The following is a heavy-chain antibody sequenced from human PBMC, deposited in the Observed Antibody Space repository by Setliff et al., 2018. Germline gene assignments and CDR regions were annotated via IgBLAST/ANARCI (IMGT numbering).Heavy chain of an antibody. CDR3: ARAPRLEWILPTFDY. CDR2: ISAYTGKA. CDR1: NYPFVSYG. D-gene: IGHD3-3*01. J-gene: IGHJ4*02. Sequence: VASVQVSCKTSNYPFVSYGLSWVRQAPGQGLEWLGWISAYTGKADYAHNFQDRLTMTTDTSTNTAYMELRSLTSDDTAVYFCARAPRLEWILPTFDYWGQGTPVT. V-gene: IGHV1-18*01.